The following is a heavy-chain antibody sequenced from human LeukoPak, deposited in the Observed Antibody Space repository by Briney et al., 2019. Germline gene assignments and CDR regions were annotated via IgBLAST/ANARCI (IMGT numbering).Heavy chain of an antibody. CDR3: ARVDGSYVFVYYYYYMDV. Sequence: QTGGSLRLSCAASGFTFDDYAMHWVRLAPGKGLEWVSSISWNSGNIAYADSVRGRFTISRDNAKKSVYLQMNSLRAEDTAVYYCARVDGSYVFVYYYYYMDVWGKGTAVTVSS. V-gene: IGHV3-9*01. J-gene: IGHJ6*03. D-gene: IGHD1-26*01. CDR1: GFTFDDYA. CDR2: ISWNSGNI.